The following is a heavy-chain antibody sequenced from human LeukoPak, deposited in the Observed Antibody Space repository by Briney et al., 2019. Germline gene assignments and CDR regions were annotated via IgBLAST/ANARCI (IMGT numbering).Heavy chain of an antibody. CDR2: ISYSRST. J-gene: IGHJ6*02. Sequence: SETLSLTCSVSGGSIDSSYWTWVRQPPGKGLEWIGYISYSRSTDYNPSLKTRVSISVDTPRNQFSLQLSSVTATDTAVYFCARETPSRSDYETWGERYYFYGLDVWGQGTTVTVSS. CDR3: ARETPSRSDYETWGERYYFYGLDV. V-gene: IGHV4-59*13. D-gene: IGHD5-12*01. CDR1: GGSIDSSY.